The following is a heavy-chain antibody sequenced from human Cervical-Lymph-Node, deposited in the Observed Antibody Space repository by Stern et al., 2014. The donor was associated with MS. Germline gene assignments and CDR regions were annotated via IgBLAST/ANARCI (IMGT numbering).Heavy chain of an antibody. D-gene: IGHD3-3*01. V-gene: IGHV7-4-1*02. CDR2: INTNTGTP. Sequence: VQLVESGSELKKPGASGNVSCKASGYNFNKYLINWVRQAPGQGLEWMGWINTNTGTPMYARGFAGRFVFSLDTSVNTAYLQISRLKTEDTAVYYCARDMSDFWSDYGHNWFDPWGQGTLVIVSS. CDR3: ARDMSDFWSDYGHNWFDP. CDR1: GYNFNKYL. J-gene: IGHJ5*02.